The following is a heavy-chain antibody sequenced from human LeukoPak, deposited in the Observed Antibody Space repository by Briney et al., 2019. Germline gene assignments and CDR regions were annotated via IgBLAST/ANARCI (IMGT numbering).Heavy chain of an antibody. CDR1: GYTFTSYY. CDR2: INPSGGST. CDR3: ARDRTGTTPEGVHYYYYYMDV. V-gene: IGHV1-46*01. J-gene: IGHJ6*03. Sequence: ASVKVSCKASGYTFTSYYMHWVRQAPGQGLEWMGIINPSGGSTSYAQKFQGRVTMTRDMSTSTVYMELSSLRAEDTAVYYCARDRTGTTPEGVHYYYYYMDVWGKGTTVTVSS. D-gene: IGHD1-1*01.